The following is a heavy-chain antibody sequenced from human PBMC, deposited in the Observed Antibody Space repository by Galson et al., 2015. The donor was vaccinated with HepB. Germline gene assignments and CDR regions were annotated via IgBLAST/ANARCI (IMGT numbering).Heavy chain of an antibody. D-gene: IGHD1-1*01. CDR2: IYYSGNT. Sequence: SETLSLTCTVSGGSISSYYWSWIRQPPGKGLEWIGYIYYSGNTNYNPSLKSRVTISVDTSKNQFSLKLSSVTAADTAVYYRARDAGTNRFDPWGQGTLVTVSS. CDR3: ARDAGTNRFDP. CDR1: GGSISSYY. J-gene: IGHJ5*02. V-gene: IGHV4-59*01.